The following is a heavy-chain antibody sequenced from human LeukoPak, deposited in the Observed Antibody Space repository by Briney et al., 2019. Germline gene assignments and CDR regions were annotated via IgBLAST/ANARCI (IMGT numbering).Heavy chain of an antibody. V-gene: IGHV4-34*01. CDR3: ARPTTVTRFTLGY. CDR2: INHSGST. D-gene: IGHD4-17*01. J-gene: IGHJ4*02. Sequence: SETLSLTCAVYGGSFSGYYWSWIRQPPGKGLEWIGEINHSGSTNYNPSLKSRVTISVDTSKNQFSLKLSSVPAADTAVYYCARPTTVTRFTLGYWGQGTLVTVSS. CDR1: GGSFSGYY.